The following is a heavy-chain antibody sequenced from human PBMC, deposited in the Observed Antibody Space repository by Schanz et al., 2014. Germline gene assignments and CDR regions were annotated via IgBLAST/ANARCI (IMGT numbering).Heavy chain of an antibody. CDR2: IDGEGANT. D-gene: IGHD3-16*01. Sequence: LVVESGGGLVQPGGSLRLSCAASGFTFRNNWMHWFRQGPGKGLSWVSRIDGEGANTRYADSVKGRFTISRDNARNTLYLQMNSLRADDTAMYYCAKDVRINTQVWFDPWGQGTLVTVSS. CDR1: GFTFRNNW. CDR3: AKDVRINTQVWFDP. J-gene: IGHJ5*02. V-gene: IGHV3-74*01.